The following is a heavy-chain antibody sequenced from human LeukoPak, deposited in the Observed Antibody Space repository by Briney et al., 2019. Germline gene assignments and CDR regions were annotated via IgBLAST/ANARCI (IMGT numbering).Heavy chain of an antibody. CDR2: IKQDGGEK. CDR3: ARGELPFDY. Sequence: PSGSLRLSCAASGVTFTNYWLSWVRQAPGKGLEWVANIKQDGGEKYYVDSVKGRFTISRDNAKNSLYLQMNSLRFEDTAVYYCARGELPFDYWGQGTLVTVSS. J-gene: IGHJ4*02. CDR1: GVTFTNYW. V-gene: IGHV3-7*04. D-gene: IGHD1-7*01.